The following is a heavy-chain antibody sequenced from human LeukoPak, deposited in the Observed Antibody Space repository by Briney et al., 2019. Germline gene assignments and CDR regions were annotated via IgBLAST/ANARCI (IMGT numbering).Heavy chain of an antibody. Sequence: ASVKVSCKASGYTITSYGISWERQAPGQGLEWMGWISAYNGNTNYAQKLQGRVTMTTDTSTSTAYMELRSLRSDDTAVYYCARFDYYDSRLDPWGQGTLVTVSS. CDR2: ISAYNGNT. CDR1: GYTITSYG. CDR3: ARFDYYDSRLDP. V-gene: IGHV1-18*01. J-gene: IGHJ5*02. D-gene: IGHD3-22*01.